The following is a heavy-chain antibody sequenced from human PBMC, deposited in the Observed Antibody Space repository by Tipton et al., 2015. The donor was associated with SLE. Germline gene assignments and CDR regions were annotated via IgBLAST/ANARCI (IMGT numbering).Heavy chain of an antibody. CDR1: AYSFSNYG. J-gene: IGHJ4*02. CDR2: IYPGDSGT. V-gene: IGHV5-51*03. CDR3: ARRADAGGYYF. Sequence: QLVQSGAEVKTPGESLKISCEGSAYSFSNYGIHWVRQMPGKGLEWMGIIYPGDSGTIYSPSFQGQVTISVDKSISTAYLQWSSLKASDTAMYYCARRADAGGYYFWGQGTLVTVSS. D-gene: IGHD1-26*01.